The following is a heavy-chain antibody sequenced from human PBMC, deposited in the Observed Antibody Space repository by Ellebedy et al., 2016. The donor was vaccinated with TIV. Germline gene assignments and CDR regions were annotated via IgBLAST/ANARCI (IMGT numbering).Heavy chain of an antibody. CDR2: INPSGGGA. J-gene: IGHJ3*02. CDR3: ARDLIPSVVGGGDAFDI. CDR1: GDTFSTHF. Sequence: ASVKVSCXPSGDTFSTHFMHWVRQAPGQGLEWMGIINPSGGGAIYAQKFQDRVTMTGDTPTSTVYMELNSLTSEDTAVYYCARDLIPSVVGGGDAFDIWGQGTMVTVSS. V-gene: IGHV1-46*01. D-gene: IGHD2-15*01.